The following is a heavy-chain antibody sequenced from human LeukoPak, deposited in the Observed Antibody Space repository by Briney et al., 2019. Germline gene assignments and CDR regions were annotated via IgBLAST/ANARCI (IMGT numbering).Heavy chain of an antibody. D-gene: IGHD2-15*01. CDR1: GCPFIDYY. J-gene: IGHJ3*01. CDR3: ASKGAGHCYDASCMGSFDL. V-gene: IGHV1-2*02. Sequence: ASVKVSCKASGCPFIDYYLHWVRQAPGQGLEWMGCINPNTGDTNSAQNFQGRVIMTRGTSITTAYMELSRLKSDDTALYYCASKGAGHCYDASCMGSFDLWGQGTTVAVSS. CDR2: INPNTGDT.